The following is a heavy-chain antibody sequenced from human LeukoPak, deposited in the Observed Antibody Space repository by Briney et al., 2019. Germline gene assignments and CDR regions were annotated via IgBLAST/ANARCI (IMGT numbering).Heavy chain of an antibody. D-gene: IGHD6-13*01. J-gene: IGHJ4*02. Sequence: SQTLSLTCAVSGGSISSGGYSWSWIRQPAGKGLEWIGRIYTSGSTNYNPSLKSRVTMSVDTSKNQFSLKLSSVTAADTAVYYCARVFAGIEYYFDYWGQGTLVTVSS. CDR3: ARVFAGIEYYFDY. CDR1: GGSISSGGYS. V-gene: IGHV4-61*02. CDR2: IYTSGST.